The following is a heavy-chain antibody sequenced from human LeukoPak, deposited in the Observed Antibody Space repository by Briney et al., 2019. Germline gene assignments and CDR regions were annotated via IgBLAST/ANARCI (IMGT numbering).Heavy chain of an antibody. J-gene: IGHJ6*03. CDR2: MRLDGSNK. CDR3: AKGNCGADDSYTYFYFYMDV. D-gene: IGHD2-21*01. V-gene: IGHV3-30*02. CDR1: GFTYSSYG. Sequence: GGSLRLSCAASGFTYSSYGMHWVRQAPGKGVEWVAFMRLDGSNKYYADSVKGRFTISRDNSKNTLFLQMDGLRAEDTAMYYCAKGNCGADDSYTYFYFYMDVWGKGTTVTVSS.